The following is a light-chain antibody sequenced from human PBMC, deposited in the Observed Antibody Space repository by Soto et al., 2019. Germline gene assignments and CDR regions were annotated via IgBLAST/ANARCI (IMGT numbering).Light chain of an antibody. CDR2: EVS. Sequence: QSVLTQPASVSGSPGQSITISCTGTSSDVGGYNYVSWYQQHPGKAPKLMIYEVSNRPSGVSNRFSGSKSGNTASLTISGLQAEDEADYYCSSDTSSSTPWVFGGGTKVTVL. CDR1: SSDVGGYNY. CDR3: SSDTSSSTPWV. V-gene: IGLV2-14*01. J-gene: IGLJ3*02.